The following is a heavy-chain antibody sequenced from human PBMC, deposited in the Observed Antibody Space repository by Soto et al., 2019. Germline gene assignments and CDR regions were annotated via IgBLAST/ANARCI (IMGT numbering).Heavy chain of an antibody. Sequence: PGESLKISCKGSGYSFTSYWIGWVRQMPGKGLEWMGIIYPGDSDTRYSPSFQGQVTISADKSISTAYLQWSSLKASDTAMYYCARQKDEFLYRIAAAEVGAFDIWGQGTMVTVSS. CDR2: IYPGDSDT. CDR3: ARQKDEFLYRIAAAEVGAFDI. V-gene: IGHV5-51*01. D-gene: IGHD6-13*01. J-gene: IGHJ3*02. CDR1: GYSFTSYW.